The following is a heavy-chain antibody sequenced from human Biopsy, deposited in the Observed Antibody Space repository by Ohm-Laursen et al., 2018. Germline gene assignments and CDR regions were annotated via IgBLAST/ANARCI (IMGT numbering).Heavy chain of an antibody. CDR2: IYYSGST. J-gene: IGHJ4*02. CDR3: ARVGAGAPSIDYFDY. CDR1: GGSIGSFF. V-gene: IGHV4-59*01. Sequence: SETLSLTCTVSGGSIGSFFWSWIRQPPGKGVEWIGYIYYSGSTNYNPSLRSRVTISVDRSKNQFSLELSSVTAADTAVYYCARVGAGAPSIDYFDYWGQGALVTVSS. D-gene: IGHD1-26*01.